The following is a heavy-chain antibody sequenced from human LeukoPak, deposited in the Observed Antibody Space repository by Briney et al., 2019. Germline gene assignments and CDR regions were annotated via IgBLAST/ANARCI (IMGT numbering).Heavy chain of an antibody. J-gene: IGHJ4*02. CDR3: AREHKTFDY. Sequence: GGSLRLSCAASGFTFRSYWMRWVRQAPGKGLEWVANIRPDGGEQFYVDSVKGRFTISRDNADNSLYLQLTSLRPEDTAVYYCAREHKTFDYWGQGILVTVSS. CDR2: IRPDGGEQ. CDR1: GFTFRSYW. V-gene: IGHV3-7*03.